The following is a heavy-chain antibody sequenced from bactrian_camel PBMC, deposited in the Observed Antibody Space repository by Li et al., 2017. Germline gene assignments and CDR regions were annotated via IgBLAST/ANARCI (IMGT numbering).Heavy chain of an antibody. V-gene: IGHV3S53*01. CDR2: IAGDGRT. CDR1: GYTLPMN. CDR3: AADLVTDEPSLVERECYY. Sequence: HVQLVESGGGSVQAGESQRLSCVASGYTLPMNMGWFRRLPGQEREGVVAIAGDGRTDYADSVKGRFTISRDGAKNIIALQMHSLKPEDTATYYCAADLVTDEPSLVERECYYWGQGTQVTVS. J-gene: IGHJ4*01. D-gene: IGHD1*01.